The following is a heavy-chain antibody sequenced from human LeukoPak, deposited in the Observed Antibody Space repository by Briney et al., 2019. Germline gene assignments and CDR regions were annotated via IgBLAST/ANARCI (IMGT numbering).Heavy chain of an antibody. D-gene: IGHD3-22*01. V-gene: IGHV4-34*01. Sequence: SETLSLTCVVYGGSFSGYFWSWIRQPPGKGLEWTGEITPSGSANYNPSLKSRVSISIDTSKKKLSLRLTSVTAADSAVYCCASSFYYDSRDYWGQGTLVTVSS. CDR1: GGSFSGYF. CDR2: ITPSGSA. J-gene: IGHJ4*02. CDR3: ASSFYYDSRDY.